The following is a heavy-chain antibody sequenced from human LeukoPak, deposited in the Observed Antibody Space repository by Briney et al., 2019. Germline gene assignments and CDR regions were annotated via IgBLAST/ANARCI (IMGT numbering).Heavy chain of an antibody. CDR1: GYSISSGYY. V-gene: IGHV4-38-2*02. J-gene: IGHJ6*03. Sequence: SETLSLTCTVSGYSISSGYYWGWIRQPPGKGLEWIGSIYHSGSTYYNPSLKSRVTISVDTSKNQLSLKLSSVTAADTAVYYCARGSGSYAPYYYYYYMDVWGKGTTVTVSS. CDR2: IYHSGST. D-gene: IGHD3-10*01. CDR3: ARGSGSYAPYYYYYYMDV.